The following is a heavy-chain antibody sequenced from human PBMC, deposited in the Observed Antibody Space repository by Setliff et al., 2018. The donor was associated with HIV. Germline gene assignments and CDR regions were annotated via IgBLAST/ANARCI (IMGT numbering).Heavy chain of an antibody. CDR1: GYTFTSYH. J-gene: IGHJ5*02. CDR3: ARDPIVGGNNWFDP. D-gene: IGHD1-26*01. V-gene: IGHV1-2*02. CDR2: INPDSGGT. Sequence: ASVKVSCKTSGYTFTSYHLHWLRQAPGQGLEWMGWINPDSGGTNLAQKFLGRVTLTRDTSISTAYMELSGLRSDDTAVYYCARDPIVGGNNWFDPWGQGTLVTVSS.